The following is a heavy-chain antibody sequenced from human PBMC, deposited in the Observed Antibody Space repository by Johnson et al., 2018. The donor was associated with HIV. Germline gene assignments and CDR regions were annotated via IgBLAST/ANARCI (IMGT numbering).Heavy chain of an antibody. CDR1: EFRLSNYA. CDR3: ARGLKGAFDI. V-gene: IGHV3-30*04. Sequence: QMLLVESGGGVVQPGRSLTIYCAVSEFRLSNYAMHWVRLGPGKGLQWVAVISYHGSDTYYADSVQGRFTISRDNSRNMVYLEMNSLRTEDTAVYYCARGLKGAFDIWGQGTRVTVS. J-gene: IGHJ3*02. CDR2: ISYHGSDT.